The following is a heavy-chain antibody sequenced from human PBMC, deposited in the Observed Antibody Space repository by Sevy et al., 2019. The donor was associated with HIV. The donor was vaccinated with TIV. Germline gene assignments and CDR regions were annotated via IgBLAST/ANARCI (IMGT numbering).Heavy chain of an antibody. V-gene: IGHV3-21*06. D-gene: IGHD3-16*01. CDR3: ARDRGVPRTRGSYQYGMDV. J-gene: IGHJ6*02. CDR2: ISSSSNVV. Sequence: GGSLRLSCTASGFPFSSYDMNWVRQAPGQGLEWISSISSSSNVVYQADSVKGRFTISRDNAKNSLFLQMNSLTVEDTAVYYCARDRGVPRTRGSYQYGMDVWGQGTTVTVSS. CDR1: GFPFSSYD.